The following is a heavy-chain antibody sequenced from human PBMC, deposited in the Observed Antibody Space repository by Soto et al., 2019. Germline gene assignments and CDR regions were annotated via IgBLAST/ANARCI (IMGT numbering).Heavy chain of an antibody. V-gene: IGHV4-39*01. CDR2: IYYSGST. J-gene: IGHJ6*02. CDR1: DGYIRSSGYY. Sequence: SETKSVTSTVADGYIRSSGYYWGWISQPPGKGLEWIGSIYYSGSTYYNPSLKSRVTISVDTSKNQFSLKLSSVTAADTAVYYCARRLYYDSSGFEGGGMDVWGQGTTVTVSS. D-gene: IGHD3-22*01. CDR3: ARRLYYDSSGFEGGGMDV.